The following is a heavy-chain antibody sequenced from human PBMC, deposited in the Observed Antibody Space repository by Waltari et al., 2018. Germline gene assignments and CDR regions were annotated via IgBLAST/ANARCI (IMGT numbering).Heavy chain of an antibody. CDR3: ARDVTSPRPVYYGSGSYYNGYYFDY. J-gene: IGHJ4*02. Sequence: QVQLQESGPGLVKPSETLSLTCTVSGGSISSYYWSWIRQPAGKGLEWIGRIYTSGSTNYNPSTKSRVTMSVDTSKNQFALKLSSVTAADTAVYYCARDVTSPRPVYYGSGSYYNGYYFDYWGQGTLVTVSS. CDR2: IYTSGST. V-gene: IGHV4-4*07. D-gene: IGHD3-10*01. CDR1: GGSISSYY.